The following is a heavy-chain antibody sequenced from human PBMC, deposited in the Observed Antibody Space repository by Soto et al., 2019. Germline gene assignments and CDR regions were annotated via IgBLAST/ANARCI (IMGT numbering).Heavy chain of an antibody. V-gene: IGHV3-74*03. CDR2: MNSDGSII. J-gene: IGHJ4*02. D-gene: IGHD1-1*01. CDR1: GFTFNSYW. Sequence: EVQLVESGGGLVQPGGSLRLSCAASGFTFNSYWMHWVRQAPGKGLVWVSRMNSDGSIITYADSVKGRFTVSRDNAKSMLYLQMDSLRAEDTGVYYCLREPLTTSAFWGQGTLVTVSS. CDR3: LREPLTTSAF.